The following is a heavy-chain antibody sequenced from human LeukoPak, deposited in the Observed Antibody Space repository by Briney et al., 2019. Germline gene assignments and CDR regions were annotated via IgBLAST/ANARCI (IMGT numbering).Heavy chain of an antibody. V-gene: IGHV1-3*01. CDR1: GYTFTSYA. J-gene: IGHJ4*02. D-gene: IGHD6-19*01. CDR3: AREGIAVAGSEEGYFDY. Sequence: GASVKVSCKASGYTFTSYAMHWVRQAPGQRLEWMGWINAGNGNTKYSQKFQGRVTITRDTSASTAYMELSSLRSEDTAVYYCAREGIAVAGSEEGYFDYWGQGTLVTVSS. CDR2: INAGNGNT.